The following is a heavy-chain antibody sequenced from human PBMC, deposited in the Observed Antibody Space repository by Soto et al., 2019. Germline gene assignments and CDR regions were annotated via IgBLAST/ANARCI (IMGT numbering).Heavy chain of an antibody. CDR3: ATPPGGGGY. D-gene: IGHD3-10*01. J-gene: IGHJ4*02. Sequence: EVQLVESGGGLIQPGGSLRLSCAVSGFTVSNNYMSWVRQAPGKGLEGVSVIYSGGYTAYGDSVKGRFTISRDNSKNTLYFKMKSLRPAAPAFYCGATPPGGGGYWGQGTLVTVSS. CDR2: IYSGGYT. V-gene: IGHV3-53*01. CDR1: GFTVSNNY.